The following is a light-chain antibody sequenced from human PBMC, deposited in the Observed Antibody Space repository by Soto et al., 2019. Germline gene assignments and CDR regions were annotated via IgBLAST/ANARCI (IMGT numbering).Light chain of an antibody. Sequence: EIVLTQSPGTLSLSPGERATLSCSASQRVSSSYLAWYQQKPGQAPRLLIYGASSRATGIPDRFSGSGSGTDFTLTISRLETEDFAVYYCQQYGSSPPTFGQGTTVEIK. V-gene: IGKV3-20*01. CDR1: QRVSSSY. CDR3: QQYGSSPPT. CDR2: GAS. J-gene: IGKJ1*01.